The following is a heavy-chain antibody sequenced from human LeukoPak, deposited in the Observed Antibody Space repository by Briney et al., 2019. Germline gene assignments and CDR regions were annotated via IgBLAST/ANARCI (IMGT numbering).Heavy chain of an antibody. D-gene: IGHD3-9*01. Sequence: GGSLRLSCAASGFTFSSYSMNWVRQAPGKGLKWVSSISSSSSYIYYADSVKGRFTISRDNAKNSLYLQMNSLRAEDTAVYYCARDETILWFDYWGQGTLVTVSS. V-gene: IGHV3-21*01. CDR2: ISSSSSYI. J-gene: IGHJ5*01. CDR3: ARDETILWFDY. CDR1: GFTFSSYS.